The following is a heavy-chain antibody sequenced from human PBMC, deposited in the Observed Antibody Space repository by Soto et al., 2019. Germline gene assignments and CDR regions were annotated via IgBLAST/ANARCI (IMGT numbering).Heavy chain of an antibody. Sequence: GGSLRLSCAASGFTFSSYNMHWVRQAPGKGLEWVAFISDDGNNKYFSDSVKGRFTLSRDNSKNTLYLQMNSLKPEDTALYYCIWQQDFYYGRAVWGQGTTVTVSS. D-gene: IGHD6-13*01. CDR2: ISDDGNNK. V-gene: IGHV3-30*03. CDR3: IWQQDFYYGRAV. J-gene: IGHJ6*02. CDR1: GFTFSSYN.